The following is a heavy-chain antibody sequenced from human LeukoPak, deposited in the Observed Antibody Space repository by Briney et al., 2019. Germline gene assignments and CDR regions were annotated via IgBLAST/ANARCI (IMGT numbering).Heavy chain of an antibody. CDR1: GYTLTELS. CDR2: FDPEDGET. J-gene: IGHJ4*02. D-gene: IGHD2-2*01. Sequence: ASVKVSCKVSGYTLTELSMHWVRQAPGKGLEWMGGFDPEDGETIYAQKFQGRVTMTEETSTDTAYMELSSLRSEDTAVYYCATGPVRCSSTSCYAIFDYWGQGTLVTVSS. V-gene: IGHV1-24*01. CDR3: ATGPVRCSSTSCYAIFDY.